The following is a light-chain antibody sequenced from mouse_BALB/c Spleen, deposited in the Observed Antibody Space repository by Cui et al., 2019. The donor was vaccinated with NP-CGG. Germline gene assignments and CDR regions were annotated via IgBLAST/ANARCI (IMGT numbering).Light chain of an antibody. CDR2: DTS. CDR1: TGAVTTSNY. CDR3: ALWYSNHWV. J-gene: IGLJ1*01. V-gene: IGLV1*01. Sequence: QAVVTQESALTTSPGETVTLTCRSSTGAVTTSNYANWVQEKPDHLFTGLIGDTSNRVPGVPARFSGSLIGDKAALTITGAQPEDETIYFCALWYSNHWVFGGGTKLTVL.